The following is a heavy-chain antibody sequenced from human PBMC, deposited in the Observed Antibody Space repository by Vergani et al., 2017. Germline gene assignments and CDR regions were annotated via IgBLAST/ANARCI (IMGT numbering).Heavy chain of an antibody. CDR2: IYPGDSDT. CDR3: ARHGSSGSYYKEGMDV. D-gene: IGHD3-10*01. J-gene: IGHJ6*02. V-gene: IGHV5-51*01. CDR1: GYTFTSYW. Sequence: EVQVVQSGAEVKKPGESLKISCKGSGYTFTSYWIGWVRQIPGKGLEWMGIIYPGDSDTRYSPSFQGQVTISADKSISTAYLQWSSLKASDTAMYYCARHGSSGSYYKEGMDVWGQGTTVTVSS.